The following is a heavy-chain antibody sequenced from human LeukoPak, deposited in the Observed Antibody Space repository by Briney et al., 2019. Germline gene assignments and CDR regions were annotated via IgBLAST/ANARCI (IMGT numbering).Heavy chain of an antibody. V-gene: IGHV4-34*01. CDR2: INHSGST. D-gene: IGHD3-9*01. CDR3: ARGDLSVDILTGYQSGRFDP. Sequence: PSETLSLTCAVYGGSFSGYYWSWIRQPPGKGLEWIGEINHSGSTNYNPSLKSRVTISVDTSKNQFSLKLSSVTAADTAVYCCARGDLSVDILTGYQSGRFDPWGQGTLVTVSS. CDR1: GGSFSGYY. J-gene: IGHJ5*02.